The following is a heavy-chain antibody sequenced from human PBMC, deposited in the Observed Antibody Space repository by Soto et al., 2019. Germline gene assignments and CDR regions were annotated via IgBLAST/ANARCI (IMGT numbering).Heavy chain of an antibody. J-gene: IGHJ6*02. Sequence: PSETLSLTCTVSGGSISSYYWSWIRQPPGKGLEWIGYIYYSGSTNYNPSLKSRVTISVDTSKNQFSLKLSSVTAADTAVYYCARDKARRGSHRPKSYGMDVWGQGTTVTVSS. CDR1: GGSISSYY. CDR2: IYYSGST. CDR3: ARDKARRGSHRPKSYGMDV. V-gene: IGHV4-59*01. D-gene: IGHD3-10*01.